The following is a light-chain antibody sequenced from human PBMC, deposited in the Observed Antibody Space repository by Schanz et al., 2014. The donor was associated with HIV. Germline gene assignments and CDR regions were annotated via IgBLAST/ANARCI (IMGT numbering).Light chain of an antibody. J-gene: IGKJ1*01. CDR1: QSLGGH. CDR3: QQYYSRPPT. V-gene: IGKV3-15*01. CDR2: GAS. Sequence: EIVMTQSPATLSVSPGERATLSCRASQSLGGHLAWFQHQAGQAPRLLIYGASTRVTGIPARFSGSGSGTEFTLTISSLQPEDVAVYFCQQYYSRPPTFGRGTKVEIK.